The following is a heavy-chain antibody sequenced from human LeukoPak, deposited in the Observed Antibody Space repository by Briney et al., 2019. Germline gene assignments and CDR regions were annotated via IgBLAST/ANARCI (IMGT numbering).Heavy chain of an antibody. Sequence: ASVKVSCKASGGTFSSYAISWVRQAPGQGLEWMGGIIPIFGTANYAQKFQGRVTITRDTFASTAYMELSSLRSEDMAVYYCARGGTDYYYYYMDVWGKGTTVTISS. CDR2: IIPIFGTA. V-gene: IGHV1-69*05. D-gene: IGHD1-1*01. CDR3: ARGGTDYYYYYMDV. CDR1: GGTFSSYA. J-gene: IGHJ6*03.